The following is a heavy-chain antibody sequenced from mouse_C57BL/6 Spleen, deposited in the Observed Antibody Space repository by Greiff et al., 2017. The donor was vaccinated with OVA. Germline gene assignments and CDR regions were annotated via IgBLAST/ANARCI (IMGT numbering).Heavy chain of an antibody. CDR1: GYTFTSYW. CDR3: ARRAAGTGGYFDY. J-gene: IGHJ2*01. D-gene: IGHD4-1*01. Sequence: VQLQQPGAELVKPGASVKLSCKASGYTFTSYWMQWVKQRPGQGLEWIGEIDPSDSYTNYNQKFKGKATLTVDTSSSTAYMQLSSLTSEDSAVYYCARRAAGTGGYFDYWGQGTTLTVSS. V-gene: IGHV1-50*01. CDR2: IDPSDSYT.